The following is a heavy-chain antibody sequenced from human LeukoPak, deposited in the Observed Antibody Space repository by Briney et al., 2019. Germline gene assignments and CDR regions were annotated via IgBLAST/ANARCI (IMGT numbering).Heavy chain of an antibody. CDR3: ARIVATIGTPFYFDY. CDR2: IYHSGST. CDR1: GGSISSGGYS. V-gene: IGHV4-30-2*01. J-gene: IGHJ4*02. D-gene: IGHD5-12*01. Sequence: PSGTLSLTCAVSGGSISSGGYSWSWIRQPPGKGLEWIGYIYHSGSTYYNPSLKSRVTISVDRSKNQFSLKLSSVTAADTAVYYCARIVATIGTPFYFDYWGQGTLVTVSS.